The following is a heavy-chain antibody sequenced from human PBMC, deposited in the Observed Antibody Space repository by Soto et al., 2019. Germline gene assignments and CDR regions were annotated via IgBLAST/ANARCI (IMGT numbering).Heavy chain of an antibody. Sequence: AASVKVSCKASGGTFSSYAISWVRQAPGQGLEWMGGIIPIFGTANYAQKFQGRVTITADESTSTAYMELSSLRSEDTAVYYCAREAAYYDFWSGYYQFDYWGQGTLVTVSS. J-gene: IGHJ4*02. CDR2: IIPIFGTA. V-gene: IGHV1-69*13. CDR1: GGTFSSYA. CDR3: AREAAYYDFWSGYYQFDY. D-gene: IGHD3-3*01.